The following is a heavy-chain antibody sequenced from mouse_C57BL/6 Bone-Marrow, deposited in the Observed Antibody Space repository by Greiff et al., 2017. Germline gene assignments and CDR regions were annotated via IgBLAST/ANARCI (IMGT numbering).Heavy chain of an antibody. J-gene: IGHJ4*01. V-gene: IGHV14-4*01. Sequence: EVQLQQSGAELVRPGASVKLSCTASGFTIKDDYMHWVKQRPEQGLEWIGWIDPEDGDTEYAAKFQGKATITSDTSSNTAYLQLSSLTSEDTAVYYCTTGSLYYYAMDDWGQGTTVTVSS. CDR2: IDPEDGDT. D-gene: IGHD6-5*01. CDR3: TTGSLYYYAMDD. CDR1: GFTIKDDY.